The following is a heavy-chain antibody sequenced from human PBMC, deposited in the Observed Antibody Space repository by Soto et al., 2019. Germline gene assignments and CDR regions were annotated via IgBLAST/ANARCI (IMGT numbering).Heavy chain of an antibody. J-gene: IGHJ4*02. CDR3: ASPTPYGRYFDY. CDR1: GFTFSRYD. V-gene: IGHV3-48*03. CDR2: ISSSGSTL. D-gene: IGHD3-16*01. Sequence: GGSLRLSCAASGFTFSRYDMNWVRQAPGKGLEWVSYISSSGSTLYYADSVKGRFTISRDNAKNSLYLQMNSLRAEDTAVYYCASPTPYGRYFDYWRQGPLVNVSS.